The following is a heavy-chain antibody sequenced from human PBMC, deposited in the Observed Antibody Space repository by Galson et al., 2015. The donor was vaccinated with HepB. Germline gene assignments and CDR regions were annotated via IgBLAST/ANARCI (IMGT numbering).Heavy chain of an antibody. CDR1: GYTFTSYG. V-gene: IGHV1-18*01. CDR3: ARGGSSQGYYYDSSGYLDY. Sequence: SVKVSCKASGYTFTSYGISWVRQAPGQGLEWMGWISAYNGNTNYAQKLQGRVTMTTDTSTSTAYMELRSLRSDDTAVYYCARGGSSQGYYYDSSGYLDYWGQGTLVTVSS. J-gene: IGHJ4*02. CDR2: ISAYNGNT. D-gene: IGHD3-22*01.